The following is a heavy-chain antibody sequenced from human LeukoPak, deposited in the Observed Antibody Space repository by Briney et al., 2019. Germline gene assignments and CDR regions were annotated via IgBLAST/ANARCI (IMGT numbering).Heavy chain of an antibody. Sequence: AGGSLRLSCAASGFTFSSYAMSWVRQAPGKGLEWVSAISGSGGSTYYADSVKGRFTISRDSAKNSLSLQMNSLRAEDTAVYYCARDPGYSYGPTFDYWGQGTLVTVSS. CDR1: GFTFSSYA. D-gene: IGHD5-18*01. CDR3: ARDPGYSYGPTFDY. J-gene: IGHJ4*02. CDR2: ISGSGGST. V-gene: IGHV3-23*01.